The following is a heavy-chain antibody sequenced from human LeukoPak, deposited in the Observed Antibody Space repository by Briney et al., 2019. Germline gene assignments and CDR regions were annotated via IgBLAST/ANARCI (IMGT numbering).Heavy chain of an antibody. CDR3: AKDGGNDFWSGYYLDY. CDR2: ISVSGGRT. CDR1: GFTFNTYA. Sequence: GGSLRLSCVASGFTFNTYAMSWVRQAPGKGLDWVSSISVSGGRTYYADSVKGRFTISRDNSKNTLYLQMNSLRAEDTAVYYCAKDGGNDFWSGYYLDYWGQGTLVTVSS. D-gene: IGHD3-3*01. V-gene: IGHV3-23*01. J-gene: IGHJ4*02.